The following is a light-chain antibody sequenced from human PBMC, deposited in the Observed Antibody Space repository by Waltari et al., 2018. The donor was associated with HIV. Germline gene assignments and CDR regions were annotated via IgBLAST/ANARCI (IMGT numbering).Light chain of an antibody. CDR1: SSDVGGYNF. Sequence: QSALTQPASVSGSPGQSFTISCTGTSSDVGGYNFVLWYKQHPGKAPKLMLYDVSNRPAGVANRFSATKHVNTASLTISGLQAEDEADYDCGSDTSSSTLVVFGGGTKLTVL. J-gene: IGLJ2*01. V-gene: IGLV2-14*03. CDR3: GSDTSSSTLVV. CDR2: DVS.